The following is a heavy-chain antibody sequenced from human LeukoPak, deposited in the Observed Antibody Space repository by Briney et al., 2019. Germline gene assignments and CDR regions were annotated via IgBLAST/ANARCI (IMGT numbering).Heavy chain of an antibody. Sequence: PSQTLSLTCTVSGYSISSGYFWAWIRQPPGNGLEWIGIIYHRGSTYYNPSLKSRVTISVDTSKNQFSLKLSSVTAADTAVYYCATSAYCTGGNCYYFDNWGQGTLVTVSS. CDR3: ATSAYCTGGNCYYFDN. V-gene: IGHV4-38-2*02. CDR2: IYHRGST. D-gene: IGHD2-15*01. J-gene: IGHJ4*02. CDR1: GYSISSGYF.